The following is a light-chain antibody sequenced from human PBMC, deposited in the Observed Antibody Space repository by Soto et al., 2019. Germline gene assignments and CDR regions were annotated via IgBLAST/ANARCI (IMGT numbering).Light chain of an antibody. V-gene: IGLV2-14*01. CDR1: SSDIGAYNY. CDR3: SSYTSTSTIL. CDR2: EVS. J-gene: IGLJ2*01. Sequence: QSVLTQPPSVSAAPGQKVTISCTGTSSDIGAYNYVSWYQHHPGKAPKFMMYEVSYRPSGVSDRFSGSKSGNTASLTISGLQAEDEADYYCSSYTSTSTILFGGGTKVTVL.